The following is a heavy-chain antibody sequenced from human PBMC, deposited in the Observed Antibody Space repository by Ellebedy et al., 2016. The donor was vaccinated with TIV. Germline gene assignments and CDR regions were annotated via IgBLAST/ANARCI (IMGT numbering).Heavy chain of an antibody. CDR3: ARGLAYCGGDCYPYLFDY. Sequence: AASVKVSCKASGYTFTSYYMHWVRQAPGQGLEWMGIINPSGGSTSYAQKLQGRVTMTRDTSTSTVYMELSSLRSEDTAVYYCARGLAYCGGDCYPYLFDYWGQGTLVTVSS. CDR2: INPSGGST. D-gene: IGHD2-21*02. J-gene: IGHJ4*02. V-gene: IGHV1-46*04. CDR1: GYTFTSYY.